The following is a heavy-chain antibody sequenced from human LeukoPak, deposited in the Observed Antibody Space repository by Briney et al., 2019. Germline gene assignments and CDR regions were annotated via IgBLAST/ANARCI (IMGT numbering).Heavy chain of an antibody. CDR3: ARVPYDILTGYPHYGMDV. D-gene: IGHD3-9*01. V-gene: IGHV4-59*01. Sequence: KSSETLSLTCTVSGGSISGYYWSWIRQPPGKGLEYIAYIYYSGSTNYNPSLKSRVTISVDTSKNQFSLELSSVTAADTAVYYCARVPYDILTGYPHYGMDVWGQGTTVTVSS. CDR2: IYYSGST. J-gene: IGHJ6*02. CDR1: GGSISGYY.